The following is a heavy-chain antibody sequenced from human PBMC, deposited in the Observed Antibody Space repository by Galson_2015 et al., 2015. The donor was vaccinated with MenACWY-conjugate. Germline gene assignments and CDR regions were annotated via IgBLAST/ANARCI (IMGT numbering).Heavy chain of an antibody. CDR1: GFTFSPYA. CDR2: ISSDGGNK. CDR3: ARVDMWLGSIID. J-gene: IGHJ4*02. Sequence: SLRLSCAASGFTFSPYAMHWVRQAPGKGLEWVAVISSDGGNKYYADSVKGRFTISRDNAKNSLYLQMNSLRAEDTAVYYCARVDMWLGSIIDWGQGTLVTVSS. V-gene: IGHV3-30*04. D-gene: IGHD6-19*01.